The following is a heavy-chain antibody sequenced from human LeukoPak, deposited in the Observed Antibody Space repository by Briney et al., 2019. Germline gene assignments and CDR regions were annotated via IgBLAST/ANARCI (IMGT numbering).Heavy chain of an antibody. Sequence: PGRSLRLSCAASGFTFSSYGMHWVRQAPGKGLEWVSAISGSGGSTYYADSVKGRFTISRDNSKNTLYLQMNSLRAEDTAVYYCAKRGVQLWLRTRSDYWGQGTLVTVSS. J-gene: IGHJ4*02. D-gene: IGHD5-18*01. CDR3: AKRGVQLWLRTRSDY. CDR2: ISGSGGST. CDR1: GFTFSSYG. V-gene: IGHV3-23*01.